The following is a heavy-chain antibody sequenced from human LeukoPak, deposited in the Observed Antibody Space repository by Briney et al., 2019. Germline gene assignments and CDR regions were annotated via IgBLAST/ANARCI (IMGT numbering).Heavy chain of an antibody. CDR1: GLTFSNAW. Sequence: GGSLRLSCAASGLTFSNAWMSWVRQAPGKGLEWVGRIKSKTDGGTTDYAAPVKGRFTISRDDSKNTLYLQMNSLRAEDTAVYYCAREPVDAYGDYGDPWGQGTLVTLSS. D-gene: IGHD4-17*01. J-gene: IGHJ5*02. CDR3: AREPVDAYGDYGDP. CDR2: IKSKTDGGTT. V-gene: IGHV3-15*01.